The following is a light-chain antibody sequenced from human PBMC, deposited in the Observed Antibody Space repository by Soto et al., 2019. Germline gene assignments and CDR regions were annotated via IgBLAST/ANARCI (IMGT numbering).Light chain of an antibody. V-gene: IGKV1-33*01. CDR2: DAS. J-gene: IGKJ4*01. Sequence: DIQMTQSPSSLSAFVGDRVTITCQASQDISNYLNWYQQKPGKAPKLLIYDASNLQTGVPSRFSGSGSGTDSTFIISSLQPEDIATYYSQQYDNLPLTFGGGTKVEIK. CDR1: QDISNY. CDR3: QQYDNLPLT.